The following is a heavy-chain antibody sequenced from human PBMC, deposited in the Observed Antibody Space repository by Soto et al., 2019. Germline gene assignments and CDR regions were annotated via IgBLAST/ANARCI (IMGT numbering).Heavy chain of an antibody. V-gene: IGHV1-2*02. CDR1: GYPYTKSH. CDR3: ASDFRTRGWFRQAWNFAMGV. J-gene: IGHJ6*02. CDR2: SHPNTGGT. Sequence: VKGYWKGAGYPYTKSHMTRERQAHAQGLERMGWSHPNTGGTNYAQKYQGRVTMTRDTSVSTVYMELNRLTSDDTDIYFCASDFRTRGWFRQAWNFAMGVWGQATTVTVSS. D-gene: IGHD6-19*01.